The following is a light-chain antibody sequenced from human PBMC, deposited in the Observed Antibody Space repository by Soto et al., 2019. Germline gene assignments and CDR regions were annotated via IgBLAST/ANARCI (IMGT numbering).Light chain of an antibody. V-gene: IGKV3-15*01. J-gene: IGKJ1*01. CDR2: GAS. Sequence: EIVMTQSPATLSVSPGERATLSCRASQSVSNNLAWYQQQPGQAPRLLIYGASTTASGIPARFSASGSGTEFTLTISSLQSEDFAVYYCLHYNDWPRWTVGQGTKVEV. CDR3: LHYNDWPRWT. CDR1: QSVSNN.